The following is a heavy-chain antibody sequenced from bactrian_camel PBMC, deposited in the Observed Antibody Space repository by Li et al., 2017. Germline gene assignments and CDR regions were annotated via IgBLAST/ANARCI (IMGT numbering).Heavy chain of an antibody. D-gene: IGHD6*01. V-gene: IGHV3S6*01. CDR2: ICTRGTVQEY. Sequence: HVQLVESGGGSVQAGGSLGLACQVNGNTFPSYCITWFHQAPGLEREGVASICTRGTVQEYYYNDSMKDQCTISQDRAKTTVYLQMNSLKPEDTAMYYCAHSPWRLREDVWYNRVHYQTWGQGTQVTVS. J-gene: IGHJ4*01. CDR1: GNTFPSYC. CDR3: AHSPWRLREDVWYNRVHYQT.